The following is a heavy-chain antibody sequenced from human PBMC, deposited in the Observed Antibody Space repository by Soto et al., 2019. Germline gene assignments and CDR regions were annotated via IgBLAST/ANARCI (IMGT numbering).Heavy chain of an antibody. Sequence: SETLSLTCTVSGGSISSYYWSWIRQPPGKGLEWIGFTYYSGNTNYNPSLKSRATISVDTSKNQFSLKLSSVTAADTAVYYCARQLGFCSSTSCYGWYAPWGQRTLVTVSS. D-gene: IGHD2-2*01. J-gene: IGHJ5*02. CDR2: TYYSGNT. CDR3: ARQLGFCSSTSCYGWYAP. CDR1: GGSISSYY. V-gene: IGHV4-59*08.